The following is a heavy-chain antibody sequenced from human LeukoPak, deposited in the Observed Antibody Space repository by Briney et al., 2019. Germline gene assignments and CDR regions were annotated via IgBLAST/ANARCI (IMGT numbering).Heavy chain of an antibody. Sequence: SETLSLTCPVSGGSISGYYWSWIRQSPGKGLEWIAYIYYSGSTNYNPSLKSRVTISVDTSKNQFSLKLSSVTAADTAMYYCARATDASSGYFWFDPWGQGTPVTVSS. CDR1: GGSISGYY. CDR2: IYYSGST. J-gene: IGHJ5*02. CDR3: ARATDASSGYFWFDP. D-gene: IGHD3-22*01. V-gene: IGHV4-59*01.